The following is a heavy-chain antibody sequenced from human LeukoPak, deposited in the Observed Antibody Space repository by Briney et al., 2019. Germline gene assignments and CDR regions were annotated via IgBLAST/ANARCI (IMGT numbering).Heavy chain of an antibody. V-gene: IGHV3-20*04. J-gene: IGHJ4*02. D-gene: IGHD5-24*01. Sequence: GSLRLSCAASGFTFDDYGMSWVRQAPGKGLEWVSGINWNGGSTGYADSVKGRFTISRDNAKNSLYLQMNSLRAEDTALYYCARAYGDGYNVAFDYWGQGTLVTVSS. CDR2: INWNGGST. CDR3: ARAYGDGYNVAFDY. CDR1: GFTFDDYG.